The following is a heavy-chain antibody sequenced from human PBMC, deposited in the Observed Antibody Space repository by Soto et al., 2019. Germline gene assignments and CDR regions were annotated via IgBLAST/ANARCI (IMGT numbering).Heavy chain of an antibody. CDR2: ISSGNTI. J-gene: IGHJ4*02. Sequence: VQLVESGGGLVEPGGSLRLSCAASGFIFSSFEMYWVRQGPGKGLEWLSYISSGNTIYYADSVKGRFTISRDNAKNSLFLQMNSLRAEDTAVYYCARVHSESNALGYWGEGTLVTVSS. CDR1: GFIFSSFE. V-gene: IGHV3-48*03. CDR3: ARVHSESNALGY. D-gene: IGHD3-16*01.